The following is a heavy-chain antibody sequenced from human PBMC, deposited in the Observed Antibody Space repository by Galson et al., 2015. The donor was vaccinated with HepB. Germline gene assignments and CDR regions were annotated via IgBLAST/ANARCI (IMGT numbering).Heavy chain of an antibody. J-gene: IGHJ3*02. CDR2: SDRDGSST. V-gene: IGHV3-74*01. D-gene: IGHD1-1*01. CDR1: GFTFSSYW. CDR3: ARARTSDAFDI. Sequence: SLRLSCAASGFTFSSYWMHWVRQAPGKGLLRVSRSDRDGSSTSYADSVQGRFTISRDNAKNTLYLQMNSLRVEDTALYYCARARTSDAFDIWGQGTMVTVSS.